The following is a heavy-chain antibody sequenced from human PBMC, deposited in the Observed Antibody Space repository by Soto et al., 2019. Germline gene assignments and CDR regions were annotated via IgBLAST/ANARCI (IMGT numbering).Heavy chain of an antibody. CDR2: IWYDGSNK. Sequence: GGSLRLSCAASGFTFSSYGMHWVRQAPGKGLEWVAVIWYDGSNKYYADSVKGRFTISRDNSKNTLYLQMNSLRAEDTAVYYCARSGSSPSPAWDYYYYMDVWGKGTTVTVSS. CDR1: GFTFSSYG. CDR3: ARSGSSPSPAWDYYYYMDV. D-gene: IGHD6-6*01. J-gene: IGHJ6*03. V-gene: IGHV3-33*01.